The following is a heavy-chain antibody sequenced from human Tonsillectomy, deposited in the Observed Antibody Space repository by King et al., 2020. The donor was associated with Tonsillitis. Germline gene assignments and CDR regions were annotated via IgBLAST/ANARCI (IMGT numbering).Heavy chain of an antibody. CDR3: VSDYYDSSGYYGGDS. D-gene: IGHD3-22*01. Sequence: VQLVESGGGLVQPGGSLRLSCAASGFTFSNYNMNWVRQAPGKGLEWVSYISSSSSTIYYADSVKGRFTISRDNPKNSLYLQMNSLRDEDTAVYFCVSDYYDSSGYYGGDSWGQGTLVTVSA. CDR2: ISSSSSTI. V-gene: IGHV3-48*02. CDR1: GFTFSNYN. J-gene: IGHJ4*02.